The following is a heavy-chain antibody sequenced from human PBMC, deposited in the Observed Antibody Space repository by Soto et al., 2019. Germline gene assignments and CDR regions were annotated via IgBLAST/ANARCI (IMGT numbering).Heavy chain of an antibody. V-gene: IGHV3-23*02. CDR3: VRRGSETGWYFDQ. Sequence: EVQLLESGGGLVQPGGSLRLSCAASGFTFYRYDMFWVRQTPRRGLEWVSFISGSGGRIEYGDFVRSRFTASRDNAEDTLSLQMNTLASDDTGVYYCVRRGSETGWYFDQWGQGTLVVVSS. D-gene: IGHD6-19*01. CDR2: ISGSGGRI. J-gene: IGHJ4*02. CDR1: GFTFYRYD.